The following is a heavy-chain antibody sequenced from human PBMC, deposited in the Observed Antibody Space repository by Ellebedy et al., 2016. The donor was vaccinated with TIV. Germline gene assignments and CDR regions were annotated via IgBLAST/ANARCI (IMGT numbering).Heavy chain of an antibody. Sequence: MPSETLSLTCAVSGDSVSSNSAAWIWVRQSPSSGLEWLGRTYHRSKWYNDYAVSVKGRITINSDTSKNQISLHLNSVTPEDTAIYFCARETSALVLDYWGQGTLVTVSS. CDR2: TYHRSKWYN. CDR3: ARETSALVLDY. CDR1: GDSVSSNSAA. J-gene: IGHJ4*02. V-gene: IGHV6-1*01. D-gene: IGHD6-6*01.